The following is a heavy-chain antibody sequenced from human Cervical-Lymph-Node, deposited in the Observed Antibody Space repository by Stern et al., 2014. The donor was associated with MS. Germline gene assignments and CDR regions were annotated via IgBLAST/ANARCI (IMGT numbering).Heavy chain of an antibody. CDR3: ARELPDLNAFDI. D-gene: IGHD1-14*01. CDR2: LYHSGGT. V-gene: IGHV4-4*02. Sequence: QVQLQESGPGLVKPSGTLSLTCAVSGGSISSGNWWSWVRQSPGKGLEWIGKLYHSGGTKYSPSFGRRVIISVDKSKNQFSLKLSYMTAADTAVYYCARELPDLNAFDIWGQGTMVTVSS. CDR1: GGSISSGNW. J-gene: IGHJ3*02.